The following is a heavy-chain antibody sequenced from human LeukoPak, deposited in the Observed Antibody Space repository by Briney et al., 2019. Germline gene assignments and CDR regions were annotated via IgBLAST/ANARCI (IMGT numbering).Heavy chain of an antibody. CDR1: GFTFSNSA. CDR2: LSGSGITT. J-gene: IGHJ4*02. D-gene: IGHD6-19*01. CDR3: AKGIYSSGWSYFDY. Sequence: PGGSLRLSCAASGFTFSNSAMSWVRQAPGKGLEWVSTLSGSGITTYYADSVKGRFTISRDYSKNTLYLQMNSLRAEDTAVYYCAKGIYSSGWSYFDYWGQGTLVTVSS. V-gene: IGHV3-23*01.